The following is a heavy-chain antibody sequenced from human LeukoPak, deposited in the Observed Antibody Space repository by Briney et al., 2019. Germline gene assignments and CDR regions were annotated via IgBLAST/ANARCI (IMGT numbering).Heavy chain of an antibody. CDR3: ARDRDSSSWYDLPYYYYMDV. CDR2: INPSGGST. J-gene: IGHJ6*03. Sequence: ASVKVSCKASGYPFTSYYMHWVRQAPGQGLEWMGIINPSGGSTSYAQKFQGRVTMTRDTSTSPVYMELSSLRSEDTAVYYCARDRDSSSWYDLPYYYYMDVWGKGTTVTVSS. CDR1: GYPFTSYY. V-gene: IGHV1-46*01. D-gene: IGHD6-13*01.